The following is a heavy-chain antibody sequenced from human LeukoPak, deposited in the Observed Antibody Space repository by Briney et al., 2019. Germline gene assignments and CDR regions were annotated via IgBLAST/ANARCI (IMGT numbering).Heavy chain of an antibody. J-gene: IGHJ4*02. V-gene: IGHV1-69*06. CDR2: IIPIFGTA. CDR1: GGTFSSYA. CDR3: AAIYEARRDFDY. D-gene: IGHD5/OR15-5a*01. Sequence: ASVKVSCKASGGTFSSYAISWVRQAPGQGLEWMGGIIPIFGTANYAQKFQGRVTITADKSTSTAYMELSSLRSEDTAVYYCAAIYEARRDFDYWGQGTLVTVSS.